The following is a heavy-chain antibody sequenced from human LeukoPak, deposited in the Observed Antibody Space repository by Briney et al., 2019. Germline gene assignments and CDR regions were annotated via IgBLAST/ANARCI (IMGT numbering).Heavy chain of an antibody. CDR1: GGSISSYY. CDR2: IYTSGST. Sequence: PSETLSLTCTVSGGSISSYYWSWIRQPAGKGLEWIGRIYTSGSTNYNPSLKSRVTMSVDTSKNQFSLKLSSVPAADTAVYYCARGRGAYYYDSSGYYYDYWGQGTLVTVSS. V-gene: IGHV4-4*07. D-gene: IGHD3-22*01. CDR3: ARGRGAYYYDSSGYYYDY. J-gene: IGHJ4*02.